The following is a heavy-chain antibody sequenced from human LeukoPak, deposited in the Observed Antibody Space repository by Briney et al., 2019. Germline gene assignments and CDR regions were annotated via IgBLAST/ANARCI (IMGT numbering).Heavy chain of an antibody. Sequence: ASVKVSCKASAYTFATYGISWVRQAPGQGLEWMGWISAYNGNTNYAQKLKGRVTMTTDTSTSTAYMELRSLRSDDTAMYFCAKSITAGAFDIWGQGTMVTVSS. CDR1: AYTFATYG. CDR3: AKSITAGAFDI. J-gene: IGHJ3*02. D-gene: IGHD6-13*01. V-gene: IGHV1-18*01. CDR2: ISAYNGNT.